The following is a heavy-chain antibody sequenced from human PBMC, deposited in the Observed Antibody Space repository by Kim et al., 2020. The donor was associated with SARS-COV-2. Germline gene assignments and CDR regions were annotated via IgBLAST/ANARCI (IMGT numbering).Heavy chain of an antibody. Sequence: GGSLRLSCAASGFTFSSYGMHWVRQAPGKGLEWVAVISYDGSNKYYADSVKGRFTISRDNSKNTLYLQMNSLRAEDTAVYYCVCGMDVWGQGTTVTVTS. CDR2: ISYDGSNK. V-gene: IGHV3-30*03. J-gene: IGHJ6*02. CDR1: GFTFSSYG. CDR3: VCGMDV.